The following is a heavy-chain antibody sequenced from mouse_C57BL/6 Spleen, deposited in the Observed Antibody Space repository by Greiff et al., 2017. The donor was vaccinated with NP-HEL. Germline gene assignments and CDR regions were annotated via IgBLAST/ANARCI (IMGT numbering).Heavy chain of an antibody. CDR1: GYTFTSYW. Sequence: QVQLQQSGAELVRPGSSVKLSCKASGYTFTSYWMHWVKQRPIQGLEWIGNIDPSDSETHYNQKFKDKATLTVDKSSSTAYMQLSSLTSEDSAVYYCARGAITTVVATDYFDYWGQGTTLTVSS. D-gene: IGHD1-1*01. J-gene: IGHJ2*01. CDR3: ARGAITTVVATDYFDY. V-gene: IGHV1-52*01. CDR2: IDPSDSET.